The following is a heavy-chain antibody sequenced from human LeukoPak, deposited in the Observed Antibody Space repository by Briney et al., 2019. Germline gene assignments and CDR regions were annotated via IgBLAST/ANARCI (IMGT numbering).Heavy chain of an antibody. CDR3: ARDVGARLPGY. Sequence: SETLSLTCAVSGGSISSNNWWSWVRQPPGKGLEWIGEMYHSGNTNYNPSLMSRATILVDKSKNQFSLTVTSVTAADTAIYYCARDVGARLPGYWGQGILVTVSS. CDR2: MYHSGNT. J-gene: IGHJ4*02. D-gene: IGHD6-6*01. CDR1: GGSISSNNW. V-gene: IGHV4-4*02.